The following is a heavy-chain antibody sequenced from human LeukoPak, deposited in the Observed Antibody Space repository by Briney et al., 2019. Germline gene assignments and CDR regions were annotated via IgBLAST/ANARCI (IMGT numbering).Heavy chain of an antibody. CDR3: ARDGDVSSSGWFDY. Sequence: GGSLRLSCAASGFTFSSYSMNWVRQAPGKGLEWVSSISSSSSYIYYADSVKGRFTISRDNAKNSLYLQMNSLRAEDTAVYYCARDGDVSSSGWFDYWGQGTLVTVSS. J-gene: IGHJ4*02. CDR2: ISSSSSYI. CDR1: GFTFSSYS. V-gene: IGHV3-21*01. D-gene: IGHD6-19*01.